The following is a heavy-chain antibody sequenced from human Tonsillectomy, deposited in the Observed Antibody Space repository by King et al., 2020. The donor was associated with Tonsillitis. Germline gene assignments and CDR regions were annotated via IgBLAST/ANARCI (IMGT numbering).Heavy chain of an antibody. V-gene: IGHV5-51*01. D-gene: IGHD3-22*01. CDR2: IYPGDSDS. Sequence: QLVQSGAEVKKPVESLEISCKGSGYSFTSYWIGWVRQMPGKGLEGMGIIYPGDSDSRYSPFFQGQVTISADKSISTADLQWSSLKASDTAMYYCARGEVGYYYDSSGEYYFDYWGQGTLVTVSS. J-gene: IGHJ4*02. CDR3: ARGEVGYYYDSSGEYYFDY. CDR1: GYSFTSYW.